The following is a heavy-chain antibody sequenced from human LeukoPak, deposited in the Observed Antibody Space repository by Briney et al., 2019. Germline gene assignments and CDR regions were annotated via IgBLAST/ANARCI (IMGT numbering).Heavy chain of an antibody. CDR3: ARRSSSSGYFDY. J-gene: IGHJ4*02. CDR1: GGSISSGGYY. Sequence: SQTLSLTCTVSGGSISSGGYYWSWIRQHPGKGLEGMGYIYYSGRTYYNPSLESRVIISLDTSKNQFSLKLSSVTAADTAVYYCARRSSSSGYFDYWGQGTLVTVSS. D-gene: IGHD6-6*01. V-gene: IGHV4-31*03. CDR2: IYYSGRT.